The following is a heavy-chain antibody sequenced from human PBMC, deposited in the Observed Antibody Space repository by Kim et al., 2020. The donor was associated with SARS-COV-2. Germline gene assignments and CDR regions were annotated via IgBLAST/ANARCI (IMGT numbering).Heavy chain of an antibody. J-gene: IGHJ4*01. V-gene: IGHV3-30*18. D-gene: IGHD4-4*01. CDR3: VKDETVGYSHISPHY. CDR2: ISYYGTVQ. CDR1: GFAFSDFG. Sequence: GGSLRLSCAASGFAFSDFGMHWVRQAPGKGLEWVALISYYGTVQYYADSVEGRFTVSRDNSNNTVFLQMSSLRPEDTAVYFCVKDETVGYSHISPHYWG.